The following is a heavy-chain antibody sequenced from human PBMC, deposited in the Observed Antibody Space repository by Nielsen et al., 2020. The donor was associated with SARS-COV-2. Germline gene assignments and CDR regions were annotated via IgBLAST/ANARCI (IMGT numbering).Heavy chain of an antibody. D-gene: IGHD5-18*01. CDR2: ISYDGSNK. V-gene: IGHV3-30*18. J-gene: IGHJ4*02. CDR3: AKADVDTAMVDY. Sequence: GESLKISCAASGFTFSSYGMHWVRQAPGKGLEWVAVISYDGSNKYYADSVKGRFTISRDNSKNTLYLQMNSLRAEDTAVYYCAKADVDTAMVDYWGQGTLVTVSS. CDR1: GFTFSSYG.